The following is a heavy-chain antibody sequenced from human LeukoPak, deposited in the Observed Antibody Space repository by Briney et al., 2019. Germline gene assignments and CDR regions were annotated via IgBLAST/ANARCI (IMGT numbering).Heavy chain of an antibody. CDR3: ARGNGPAKNWFDP. CDR1: GDSVSSNSAA. J-gene: IGHJ5*02. V-gene: IGHV6-1*01. CDR2: TYYRSKWYN. Sequence: SQTLSLTCAISGDSVSSNSAAWSWIRQSPLRGLEWLGRTYYRSKWYNDYAVSVRSRITINPDTSKNQFSLQLNSVTPEDTAVYYCARGNGPAKNWFDPWGQGTLVTVSS. D-gene: IGHD1-1*01.